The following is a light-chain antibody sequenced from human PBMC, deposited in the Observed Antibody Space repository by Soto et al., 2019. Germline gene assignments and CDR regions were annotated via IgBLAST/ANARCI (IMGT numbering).Light chain of an antibody. CDR1: QDINNY. CDR3: QHSSDLVS. Sequence: DIQMTQSPSSLSASVGDRVTITCQASQDINNYVNWYQQKPGKAPKLLIFDASTLKTGVPSRFSGSGSGTDFTFSTSRLHNPDIPTSYCQHSSDLVSFGQGTRLEIQ. V-gene: IGKV1-33*01. CDR2: DAS. J-gene: IGKJ5*01.